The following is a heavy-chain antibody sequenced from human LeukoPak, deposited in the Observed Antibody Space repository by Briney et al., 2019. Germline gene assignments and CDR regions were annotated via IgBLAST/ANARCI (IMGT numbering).Heavy chain of an antibody. CDR2: IGGNGGST. Sequence: GGSLRLSCAASGFTFNNYAMSWVRQARGKGLEWVSVIGGNGGSTYYADSVKGRFTISRDNSKNTLYLHMNSLRAEDTALYYCAKISSGSYFSPFDFWGQGPLITVSS. D-gene: IGHD1-26*01. J-gene: IGHJ4*02. CDR3: AKISSGSYFSPFDF. CDR1: GFTFNNYA. V-gene: IGHV3-23*01.